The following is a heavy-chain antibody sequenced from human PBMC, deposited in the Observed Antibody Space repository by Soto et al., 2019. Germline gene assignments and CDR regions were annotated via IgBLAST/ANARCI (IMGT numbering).Heavy chain of an antibody. J-gene: IGHJ5*02. D-gene: IGHD1-1*01. CDR3: PTDNFLWNQSWFHP. Sequence: QVQLVESGGGVVQPGRSLRLSCAASGFTFSSYGMHWVRQAPGKGLEWVAVISYDGSNKYYADSVKGRFTNSRDNCMTKLYPQMNCLRAEDPAVYYCPTDNFLWNQSWFHPGGRGPLVVVSA. CDR1: GFTFSSYG. V-gene: IGHV3-30*03. CDR2: ISYDGSNK.